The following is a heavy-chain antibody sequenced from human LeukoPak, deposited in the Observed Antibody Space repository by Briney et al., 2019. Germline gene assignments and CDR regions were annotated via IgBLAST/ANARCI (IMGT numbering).Heavy chain of an antibody. CDR1: GFTVSSNY. D-gene: IGHD3-10*01. Sequence: GGSLRLSCAASGFTVSSNYMSWVRQAPGKGLEWVSVIYSGGSTYYADSVKGRFTISRDNSKNTLYLQMNSLRAEDTAVYYCAGTNYYGSGSYYMGGTPPPTYSWFDPWGQGTLVTVSS. CDR2: IYSGGST. V-gene: IGHV3-66*01. CDR3: AGTNYYGSGSYYMGGTPPPTYSWFDP. J-gene: IGHJ5*02.